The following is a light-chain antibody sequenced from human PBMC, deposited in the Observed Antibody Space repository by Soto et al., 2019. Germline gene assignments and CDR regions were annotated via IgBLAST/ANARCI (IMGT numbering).Light chain of an antibody. J-gene: IGLJ1*01. CDR2: AVS. V-gene: IGLV2-14*03. Sequence: QSVLTQPASVSGSPGQSINIQCSGTSNNIGSYNHVAWYQQFPGKSPKLMIYAVSDRPPGVSDRFSGSKSGITASLTISGLQTEDEADYYCISYTDRQSYLFGTGTKVTVL. CDR3: ISYTDRQSYL. CDR1: SNNIGSYNH.